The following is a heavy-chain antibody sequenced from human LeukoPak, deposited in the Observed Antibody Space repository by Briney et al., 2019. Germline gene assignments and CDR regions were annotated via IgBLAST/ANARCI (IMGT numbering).Heavy chain of an antibody. Sequence: PGGSLRLSCAASGFTFSSYSINWVRQAPGKGLEWASYIRSDTSTKYYADSVKGRFTISRDNAKNSVYLQMNSLRAEDTAVYYCTRDSGYEFDYWGQGTLVTVSS. CDR2: IRSDTSTK. CDR3: TRDSGYEFDY. D-gene: IGHD5-12*01. J-gene: IGHJ4*02. V-gene: IGHV3-48*04. CDR1: GFTFSSYS.